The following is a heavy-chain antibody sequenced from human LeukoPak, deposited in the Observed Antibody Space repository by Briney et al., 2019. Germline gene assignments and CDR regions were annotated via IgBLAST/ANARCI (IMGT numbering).Heavy chain of an antibody. J-gene: IGHJ4*02. V-gene: IGHV3-23*01. Sequence: PGGSLRLSCAASGFTFSSYGMSWVRQAPGKGLEWVSAISGSGGSTYYADSVKGRFTISRDNSKNTLYLQMNSLRAEDTAVYYCARDLSSGGSYYFDYWGQGTLVTVSS. CDR1: GFTFSSYG. CDR3: ARDLSSGGSYYFDY. CDR2: ISGSGGST. D-gene: IGHD2-15*01.